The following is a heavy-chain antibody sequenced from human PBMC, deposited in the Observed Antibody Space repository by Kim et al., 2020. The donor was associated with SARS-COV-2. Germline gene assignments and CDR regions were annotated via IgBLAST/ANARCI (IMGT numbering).Heavy chain of an antibody. J-gene: IGHJ4*02. V-gene: IGHV3-23*01. D-gene: IGHD5-18*01. CDR2: ISGSGGST. CDR3: AKNPRKTLIQLWSQYLYYFDY. Sequence: GGSLRLSCAASGFTFSSYAMSWVRQAPGKGLEWVSAISGSGGSTYYADSVKGRFTISRDNSKNTLYLQMNSLRAEDTAVYYCAKNPRKTLIQLWSQYLYYFDYWGQGTLVTVSS. CDR1: GFTFSSYA.